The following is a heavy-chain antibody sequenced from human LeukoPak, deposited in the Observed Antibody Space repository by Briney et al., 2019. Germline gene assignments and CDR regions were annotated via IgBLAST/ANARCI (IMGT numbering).Heavy chain of an antibody. CDR3: ARDPYSGGYWNYYYYYMDV. CDR2: ITSSSSYI. Sequence: GGSLRHSCAASGFTFSSYEMNWVRQAPGKGLESVSSITSSSSYIYYADSVKGRFTISRDNAKNSLFLQMNSLTAEDTAVYYCARDPYSGGYWNYYYYYMDVWGKGTTVTISS. V-gene: IGHV3-21*01. D-gene: IGHD1-26*01. CDR1: GFTFSSYE. J-gene: IGHJ6*03.